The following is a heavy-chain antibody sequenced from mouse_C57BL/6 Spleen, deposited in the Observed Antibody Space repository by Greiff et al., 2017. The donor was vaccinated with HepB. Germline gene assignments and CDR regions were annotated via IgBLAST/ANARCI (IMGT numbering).Heavy chain of an antibody. Sequence: VQLKESGAELVRPGASVKLSCTASGFNIKDDYMHWVKQRPEQGLEWIGWIDPENGDTEYASKFQGKATITADTSSNTAYLQLSSLTSEDTAVYYCTAHYYGSSNYWGQGTTLTVSS. D-gene: IGHD1-1*01. CDR3: TAHYYGSSNY. V-gene: IGHV14-4*01. CDR2: IDPENGDT. CDR1: GFNIKDDY. J-gene: IGHJ2*01.